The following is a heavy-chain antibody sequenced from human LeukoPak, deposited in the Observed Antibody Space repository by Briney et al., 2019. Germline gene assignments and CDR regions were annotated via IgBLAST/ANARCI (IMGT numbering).Heavy chain of an antibody. CDR1: GFTFSSYW. Sequence: GGSLRLSCAASGFTFSSYWMIWVRQAPGKGLEWVANIKQDGSEKYYVDSVKGRFTISRDNAKSSLYLQMNSLRAEDTAVYYCARDRTVVTPDYWGQGTLVTVSS. CDR3: ARDRTVVTPDY. J-gene: IGHJ4*02. D-gene: IGHD4-23*01. V-gene: IGHV3-7*01. CDR2: IKQDGSEK.